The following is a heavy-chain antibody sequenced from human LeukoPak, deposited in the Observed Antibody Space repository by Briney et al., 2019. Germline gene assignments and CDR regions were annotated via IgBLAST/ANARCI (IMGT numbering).Heavy chain of an antibody. J-gene: IGHJ5*02. V-gene: IGHV3-30*18. CDR3: AKAYSSSWYGWFDP. Sequence: GRSLRLSCAASGFTFSSYGMHWVRQAPGKGLEWVAVISYDGSNKYYADSVKGRFTISRDNSKNTLYLQMNSLRAEDMALYYCAKAYSSSWYGWFDPWGQGTLVTVSS. D-gene: IGHD6-13*01. CDR2: ISYDGSNK. CDR1: GFTFSSYG.